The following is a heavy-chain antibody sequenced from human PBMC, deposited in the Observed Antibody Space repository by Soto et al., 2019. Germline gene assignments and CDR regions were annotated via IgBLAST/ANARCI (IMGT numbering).Heavy chain of an antibody. CDR2: INHSGST. CDR1: GGSFSGYY. D-gene: IGHD1-26*01. J-gene: IGHJ4*02. V-gene: IGHV4-34*01. Sequence: SETLSLTCAVYGGSFSGYYWSWIRQPPGKGLEWIGEINHSGSTNYNPSLKSRVTISVDTSKNPFSLKLSSVTAADTAVYYCASLDDGGNSALKWEDYWGQRTLVTVSS. CDR3: ASLDDGGNSALKWEDY.